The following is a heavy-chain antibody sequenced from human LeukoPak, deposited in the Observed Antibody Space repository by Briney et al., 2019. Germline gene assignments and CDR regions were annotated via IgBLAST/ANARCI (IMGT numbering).Heavy chain of an antibody. CDR3: ARDFTLGGDSSFDY. J-gene: IGHJ4*02. CDR1: GVFMRNYH. D-gene: IGHD3-16*01. CDR2: INSNWST. Sequence: SETLSLTCTVSGVFMRNYHWSWIRQPPGKGLEWIWHINSNWSTNYNPALKSGVAISVDQSKNQFSLKLSSVTAAETGLYYCARDFTLGGDSSFDYWGQGILVTVSS. V-gene: IGHV4-4*08.